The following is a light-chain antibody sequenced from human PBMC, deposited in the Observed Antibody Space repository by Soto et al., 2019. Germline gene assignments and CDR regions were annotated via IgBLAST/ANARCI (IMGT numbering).Light chain of an antibody. Sequence: DIQMTQSPSFVSASIGDRVTITCRASQDIGVRLAWFQQKPGKASKLLIYDAANLETGVPSRFSGSGSGTDFTLTISSLQPEDFATYYCQQSYSTPWTFGQGTKVDIK. CDR2: DAA. CDR3: QQSYSTPWT. CDR1: QDIGVR. V-gene: IGKV1-12*01. J-gene: IGKJ1*01.